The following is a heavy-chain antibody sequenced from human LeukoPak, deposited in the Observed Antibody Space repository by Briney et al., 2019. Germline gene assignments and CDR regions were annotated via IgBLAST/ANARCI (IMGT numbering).Heavy chain of an antibody. J-gene: IGHJ4*02. CDR2: IYYSGST. V-gene: IGHV4-59*01. D-gene: IGHD6-19*01. CDR3: ARSERYSSGWYFYFDY. Sequence: SETLSLTCTVSGGSISTYYWCWIRQPPGKGLEWIGYIYYSGSTNYNPSLKSRVTISIDTSKNQFSLNLSSVTAADTAVYYCARSERYSSGWYFYFDYWGQGTLVTVSS. CDR1: GGSISTYY.